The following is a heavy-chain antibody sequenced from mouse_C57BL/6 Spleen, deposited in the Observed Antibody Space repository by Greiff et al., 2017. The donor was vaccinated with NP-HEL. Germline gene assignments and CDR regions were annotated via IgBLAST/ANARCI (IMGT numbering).Heavy chain of an antibody. D-gene: IGHD2-4*01. CDR2: INYDGSST. Sequence: EVQVVESEGGLVQPGSSMKLSCTASGFTFSDYYMAWVRQVPEKGLEWVANINYDGSSTYYLDSLKSRFIISRDNAKNILYLQMSSLKSEDTATYYCARDSYDYDGYYYAMDYWGQGTSVTVSS. CDR1: GFTFSDYY. V-gene: IGHV5-16*01. J-gene: IGHJ4*01. CDR3: ARDSYDYDGYYYAMDY.